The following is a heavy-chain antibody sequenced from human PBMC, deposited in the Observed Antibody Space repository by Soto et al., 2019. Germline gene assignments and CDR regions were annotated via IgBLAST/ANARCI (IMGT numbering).Heavy chain of an antibody. D-gene: IGHD4-17*01. Sequence: PGGSLRLSCAASGFSFIGYGMNWVRQAPGKGLEWISYISSSGSLIYYADSLKGRFTISRDNAKNSLYLQMNSLRAEDTAVYYCATTVTTVDYWGQGTLVTVLL. CDR3: ATTVTTVDY. CDR2: ISSSGSLI. CDR1: GFSFIGYG. V-gene: IGHV3-48*03. J-gene: IGHJ4*02.